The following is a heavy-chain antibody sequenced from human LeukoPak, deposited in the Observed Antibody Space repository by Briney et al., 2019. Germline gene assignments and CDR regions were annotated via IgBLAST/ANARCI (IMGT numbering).Heavy chain of an antibody. CDR1: GFTLSSYA. CDR3: AKQSAGSAAWYSLHYDF. D-gene: IGHD6-13*01. Sequence: GGSLRLSCAASGFTLSSYAMTWVRQAPGRGLEWVSSVDGGGGTYYADSVKGRFTISRDNSKDTLYLQMNGLRAEDTAVYFCAKQSAGSAAWYSLHYDFWGQGTLVTVSS. V-gene: IGHV3-23*01. CDR2: VDGGGGT. J-gene: IGHJ4*02.